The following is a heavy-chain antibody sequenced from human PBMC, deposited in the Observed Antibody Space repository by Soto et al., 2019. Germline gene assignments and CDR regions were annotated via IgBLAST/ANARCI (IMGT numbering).Heavy chain of an antibody. V-gene: IGHV1-58*01. CDR2: IVVASGKT. Sequence: QMHVVQSGPEVKKPGTSVKVSCKGSGFTFSRASVQWVRQARGQGLEWIGWIVVASGKTDYAPNLQERVRVTRDVSTSTAYLEVSDLSFEDTAVYSCAAILDWGSYDFGGYPSWGQGTMVTVSS. D-gene: IGHD3-22*01. CDR3: AAILDWGSYDFGGYPS. CDR1: GFTFSRAS. J-gene: IGHJ1*01.